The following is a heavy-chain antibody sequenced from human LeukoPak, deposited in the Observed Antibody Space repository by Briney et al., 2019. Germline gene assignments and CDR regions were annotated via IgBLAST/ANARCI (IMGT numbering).Heavy chain of an antibody. D-gene: IGHD1-26*01. CDR3: ASHADTNWFDP. V-gene: IGHV4-34*01. CDR2: INHSGST. J-gene: IGHJ5*02. CDR1: GGSFSGYY. Sequence: SETLSLTCAAYGGSFSGYYWSWIRQPPGKGLEWIGEINHSGSTNYNPSLKSRVTISVDTSKNQFSLKLSSVTAADTAVYYCASHADTNWFDPWGQGTLVTVSS.